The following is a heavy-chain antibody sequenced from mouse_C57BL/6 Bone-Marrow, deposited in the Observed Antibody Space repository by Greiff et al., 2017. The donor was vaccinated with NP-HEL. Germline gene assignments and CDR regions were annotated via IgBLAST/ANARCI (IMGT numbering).Heavy chain of an antibody. CDR3: ASLMDY. V-gene: IGHV2-6*01. J-gene: IGHJ4*01. CDR2: IWGVGST. Sequence: QVQLQQSGPGLVAPSQSLSITCTVSGFSLTSYGVDWVRQSPGKGLEWLGVIWGVGSTNCTSAPKSRLSISKDNAKSQVFLKMNSLQTDDTAMYCCASLMDYWGQGTSVTVSS. CDR1: GFSLTSYG.